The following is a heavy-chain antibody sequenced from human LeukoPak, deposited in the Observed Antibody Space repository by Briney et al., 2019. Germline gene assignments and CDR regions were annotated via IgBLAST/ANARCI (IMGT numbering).Heavy chain of an antibody. D-gene: IGHD2-15*01. V-gene: IGHV3-48*01. CDR3: AKDGRPYCSGGSCYTFDY. CDR1: GFTFSSYS. Sequence: PGGSLRLSCAASGFTFSSYSMNWVRQAPGKGLEWVSYISSSSSTIYYADSVKGRFTISRDNSKNTLYLQMNSLRAEDTAVYYCAKDGRPYCSGGSCYTFDYWGQGTLVTVSS. J-gene: IGHJ4*02. CDR2: ISSSSSTI.